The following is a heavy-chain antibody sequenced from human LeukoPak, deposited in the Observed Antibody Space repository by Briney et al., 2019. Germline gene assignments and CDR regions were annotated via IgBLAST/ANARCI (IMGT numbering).Heavy chain of an antibody. J-gene: IGHJ4*02. CDR3: ARKYSNYAPFDY. Sequence: SETLSLTCTVSGGSISSGSYYWSWIRQPAGKGLEWIGRIYTSGSTYYNPSLKSRVTISVDTSKNQFSLKLSSVTAADTAVYCCARKYSNYAPFDYWGQGTLVTVSS. CDR2: IYTSGST. V-gene: IGHV4-61*02. CDR1: GGSISSGSYY. D-gene: IGHD4-11*01.